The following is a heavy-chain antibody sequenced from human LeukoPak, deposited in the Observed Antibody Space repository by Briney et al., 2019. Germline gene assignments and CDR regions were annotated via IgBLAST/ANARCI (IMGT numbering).Heavy chain of an antibody. J-gene: IGHJ5*02. CDR2: INSDGSST. V-gene: IGHV3-74*01. Sequence: GGSLRLSYAASGFTFSSYWMYWVRQAPGKGLVWVSRINSDGSSTSYADSVKGRFTISRDNAKNTLYLQMNSLRAEDTAVYYCAREQWLVSWFDPWGQGTLVTVSS. D-gene: IGHD6-19*01. CDR3: AREQWLVSWFDP. CDR1: GFTFSSYW.